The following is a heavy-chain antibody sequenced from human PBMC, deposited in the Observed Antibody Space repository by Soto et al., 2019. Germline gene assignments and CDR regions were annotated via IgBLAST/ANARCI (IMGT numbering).Heavy chain of an antibody. D-gene: IGHD3-9*01. J-gene: IGHJ5*02. Sequence: SETLSLTCTVSGGSISSYYWSWIRQSPGKGLECIGCIHHSGKSNYSPSLRSRVTMSVDTSKNQFSLKLSSVTAADTAVYYCARQGDVISSHNNWFDPWGQGTLVTVSS. V-gene: IGHV4-59*08. CDR2: IHHSGKS. CDR1: GGSISSYY. CDR3: ARQGDVISSHNNWFDP.